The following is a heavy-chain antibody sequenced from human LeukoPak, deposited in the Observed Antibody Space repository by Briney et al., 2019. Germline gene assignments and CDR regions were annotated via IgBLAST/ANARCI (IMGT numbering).Heavy chain of an antibody. D-gene: IGHD2-2*01. J-gene: IGHJ6*03. CDR3: AREYCSSTSCYLYYMDV. CDR1: GGSFSGYY. Sequence: PSETLSLTCAVYGGSFSGYYWSWIRQSPGKGLEWIGEINHSGSTNYNPSLKSRVTISVDTSKNQFSLKLSSVTAAGTAVYYCAREYCSSTSCYLYYMDVWGKGTTVTVSS. CDR2: INHSGST. V-gene: IGHV4-34*01.